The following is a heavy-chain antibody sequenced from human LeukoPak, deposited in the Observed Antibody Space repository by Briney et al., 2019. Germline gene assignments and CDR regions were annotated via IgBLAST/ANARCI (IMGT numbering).Heavy chain of an antibody. V-gene: IGHV3-30*04. CDR2: ISYDGSNK. Sequence: PGGSLRLSCAASGFTFSSYAMHWVRQAPGKGLEWVAVISYDGSNKYYADSVKGRFTISRDNSKNTLYLQMNSLRAEDTAVYYCAKDYRGHYYDSSGYYPDYWGQGTLVTVSS. CDR1: GFTFSSYA. J-gene: IGHJ4*02. D-gene: IGHD3-22*01. CDR3: AKDYRGHYYDSSGYYPDY.